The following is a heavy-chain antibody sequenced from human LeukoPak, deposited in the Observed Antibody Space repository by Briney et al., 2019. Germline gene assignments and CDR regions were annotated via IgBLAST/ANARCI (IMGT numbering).Heavy chain of an antibody. J-gene: IGHJ4*02. D-gene: IGHD1-26*01. CDR2: IIPLLQTA. CDR1: GDAFTTYT. V-gene: IGHV1-69*13. Sequence: ASVKVSCKASGDAFTTYTIAWVRQAPGQGLEYMGGIIPLLQTADYAQRFQGKVTITADESTNTAYLALSSLTSEDTAVYYCARLVGSSFDYWRQGTLVIVSS. CDR3: ARLVGSSFDY.